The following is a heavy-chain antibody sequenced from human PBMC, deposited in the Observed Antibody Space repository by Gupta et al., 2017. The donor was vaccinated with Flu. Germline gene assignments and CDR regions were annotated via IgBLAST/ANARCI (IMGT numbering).Heavy chain of an antibody. CDR3: ARQLVREAGWGMDV. V-gene: IGHV4-61*02. D-gene: IGHD3-10*01. J-gene: IGHJ6*02. CDR2: IYTSGST. Sequence: QVHLQESGPGLVKPSQTLSLTCTVSGGSISSGTYYWTWVRQPAGRGLEWLGRIYTSGSTNFNPSLKSRISISLDTPNNQVSLKLSSVTAADTALDYCARQLVREAGWGMDVWGQGTSVTVSS. CDR1: GGSISSGTYY.